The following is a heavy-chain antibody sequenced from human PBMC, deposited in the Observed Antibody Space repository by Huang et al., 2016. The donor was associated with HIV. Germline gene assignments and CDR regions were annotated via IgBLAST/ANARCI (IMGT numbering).Heavy chain of an antibody. CDR1: GYTFTNYD. D-gene: IGHD4-17*01. J-gene: IGHJ4*02. Sequence: QVHLVQSGAEVKKPGASVKVSCKASGYTFTNYDINWVRQAPGRGLEWMGWMNPNTGNPGFAQSFQGRVTMTRKTSITTADMELTSLTSEDTAVYYCARAAYGDLDYWGLGTLVIVSS. V-gene: IGHV1-8*02. CDR3: ARAAYGDLDY. CDR2: MNPNTGNP.